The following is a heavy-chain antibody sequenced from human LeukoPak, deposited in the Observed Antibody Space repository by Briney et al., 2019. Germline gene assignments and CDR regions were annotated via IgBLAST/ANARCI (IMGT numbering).Heavy chain of an antibody. Sequence: SETLSLTCTVSGGSISSGSYYWSWIRQPAGKGLEWIGRMYTSGSTNYNPSLKSRVTISVDTSKNQFSLKLSSVTAADTAVYYCARWTLVRGVIIEDCWGQGTLVTVSS. V-gene: IGHV4-61*02. CDR2: MYTSGST. D-gene: IGHD3-10*01. J-gene: IGHJ4*02. CDR1: GGSISSGSYY. CDR3: ARWTLVRGVIIEDC.